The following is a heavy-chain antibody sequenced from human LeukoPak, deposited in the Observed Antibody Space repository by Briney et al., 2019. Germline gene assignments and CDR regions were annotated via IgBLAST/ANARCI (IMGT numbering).Heavy chain of an antibody. CDR2: IYTSGST. CDR3: AIGTFRSGFDY. CDR1: GGSISSYY. Sequence: SETLSLTCTVSGGSISSYYWSWIRQPAGKGLEWIGRIYTSGSTNYNPSLTSRVTMSVDTSKNQFSLKLSSVTAADTAVYYCAIGTFRSGFDYWGQGTLVTVSS. D-gene: IGHD1-26*01. J-gene: IGHJ4*02. V-gene: IGHV4-4*07.